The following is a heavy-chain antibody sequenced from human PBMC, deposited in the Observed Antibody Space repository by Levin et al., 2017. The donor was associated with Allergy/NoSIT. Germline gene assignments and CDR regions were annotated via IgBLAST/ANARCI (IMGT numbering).Heavy chain of an antibody. V-gene: IGHV3-30*03. J-gene: IGHJ6*02. D-gene: IGHD2-21*02. CDR3: ARSTDPGGWVTANPGAYDYGMDG. Sequence: LSLTCAASGFTFSSYGMHWVRQAPGKGLEWVAVISYDGSNKYYADSVKGRFTISRDNSKNTLYLQMNSLRAEDTAVYYCARSTDPGGWVTANPGAYDYGMDGWGQGTTVTVSS. CDR1: GFTFSSYG. CDR2: ISYDGSNK.